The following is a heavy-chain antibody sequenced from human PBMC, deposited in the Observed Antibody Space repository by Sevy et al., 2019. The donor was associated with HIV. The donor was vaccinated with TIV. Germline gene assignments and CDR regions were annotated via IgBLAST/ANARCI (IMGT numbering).Heavy chain of an antibody. J-gene: IGHJ6*02. CDR3: TRLGGTVVTPYYGMDV. CDR2: IRSKAKNYAT. CDR1: GFTFSGSA. Sequence: GGSLRLSCAASGFTFSGSAIHWLRQASGKGLEWVGRIRSKAKNYATAHAASVKGRFTIFRDDSKNTAYLQMNSLKTEDTAVYYCTRLGGTVVTPYYGMDVWGQGTTVTVSS. D-gene: IGHD2-21*02. V-gene: IGHV3-73*01.